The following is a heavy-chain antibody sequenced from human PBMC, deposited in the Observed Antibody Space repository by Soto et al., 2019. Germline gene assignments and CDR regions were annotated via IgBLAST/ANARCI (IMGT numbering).Heavy chain of an antibody. Sequence: SVKVSCKASGGTFSSYAISWVRQAPGQGLEWMGGIIPIFGTANYAQKFQGRVTITADESTSTAYMELSSLRSEDTAVYYCAALAAAGIRGSAFDIWGQGTMVTVSS. J-gene: IGHJ3*02. V-gene: IGHV1-69*13. CDR3: AALAAAGIRGSAFDI. CDR1: GGTFSSYA. CDR2: IIPIFGTA. D-gene: IGHD6-13*01.